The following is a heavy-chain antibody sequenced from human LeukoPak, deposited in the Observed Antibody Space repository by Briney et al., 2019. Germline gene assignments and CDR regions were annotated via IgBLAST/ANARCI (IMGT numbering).Heavy chain of an antibody. V-gene: IGHV1-46*01. CDR1: GYTFTSYY. J-gene: IGHJ3*02. CDR3: ARVLYGYDAFDI. Sequence: ASVKVSCKASGYTFTSYYMHWVRQAPGQGLEWMGIINPSGGSTSYAQKFQGRVTMTRDMSTSTVYMELSSLRSEDTAVYYCARVLYGYDAFDIWGQGTMVTVSS. CDR2: INPSGGST. D-gene: IGHD4-17*01.